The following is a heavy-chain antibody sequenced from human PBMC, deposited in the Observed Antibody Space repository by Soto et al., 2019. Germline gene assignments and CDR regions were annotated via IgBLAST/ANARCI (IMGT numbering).Heavy chain of an antibody. V-gene: IGHV3-30*18. CDR3: AKGIQLWSPFDY. Sequence: GGSLRLSCAASGFTFSSYGMHWVRQAPGKGLEWVAVISYDGSNKYYADSVKGRFTISRDNSKNTLYLQMNGLRAEDTAVYYCAKGIQLWSPFDYWGQGTLVTVSS. CDR2: ISYDGSNK. CDR1: GFTFSSYG. D-gene: IGHD5-18*01. J-gene: IGHJ4*02.